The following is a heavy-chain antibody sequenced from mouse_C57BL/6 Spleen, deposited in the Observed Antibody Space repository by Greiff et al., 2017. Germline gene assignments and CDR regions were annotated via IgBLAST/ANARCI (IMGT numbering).Heavy chain of an antibody. D-gene: IGHD1-1*01. Sequence: EVKLMESGGGLVKPGGSLKLSCAASGFTFSSYTMSWVRQTPEKRLEWVATISGGGGNTYYPDSVKGRFTISRDNAKNTLYLRMSSLRSEDTALYYCARRRLQGYFDVWGTGTTVTVSS. CDR1: GFTFSSYT. J-gene: IGHJ1*03. CDR2: ISGGGGNT. V-gene: IGHV5-9*01. CDR3: ARRRLQGYFDV.